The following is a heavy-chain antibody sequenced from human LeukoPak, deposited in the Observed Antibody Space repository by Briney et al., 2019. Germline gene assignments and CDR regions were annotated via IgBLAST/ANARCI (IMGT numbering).Heavy chain of an antibody. J-gene: IGHJ4*02. V-gene: IGHV3-11*05. Sequence: GGSLRLSCAASGFTFSSYAMSWVRQAPGKGLEWVSYISSSSSYTNYADSVKGRFTISRDNAKNSLYLQMTSLRAEDTAVYYCARERSGWFFSNWGQGTLVTVSS. D-gene: IGHD6-19*01. CDR1: GFTFSSYA. CDR3: ARERSGWFFSN. CDR2: ISSSSSYT.